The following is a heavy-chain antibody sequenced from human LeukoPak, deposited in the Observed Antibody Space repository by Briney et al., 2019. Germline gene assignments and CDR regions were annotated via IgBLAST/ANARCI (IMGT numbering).Heavy chain of an antibody. J-gene: IGHJ4*02. D-gene: IGHD3-10*01. V-gene: IGHV4-39*01. CDR1: GGSVTTPNYW. CDR2: LSYSGET. CDR3: ASRGNFGYFDY. Sequence: SETLSLTCTVSGGSVTTPNYWWGWVRQPPGKGLEWIGSLSYSGETYYSPSLESRVTISADTSKNQFSLRLTSVTPADMAVYYCASRGNFGYFDYWGQGILVTVSS.